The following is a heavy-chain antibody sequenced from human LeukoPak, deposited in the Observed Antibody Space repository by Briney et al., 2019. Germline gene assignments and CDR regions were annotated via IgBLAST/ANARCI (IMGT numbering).Heavy chain of an antibody. Sequence: PGGSLRLSCAASGFTFSSYAMSWVRQAPGKGLEWVSAIRGSGGGTYYADSVKGRFTISRDNSKNTLYLQMNSLRAEDTAVYYCARHPFIAVADYDLDYWGQGTLVTVSS. CDR2: IRGSGGGT. J-gene: IGHJ4*02. V-gene: IGHV3-23*01. D-gene: IGHD6-19*01. CDR1: GFTFSSYA. CDR3: ARHPFIAVADYDLDY.